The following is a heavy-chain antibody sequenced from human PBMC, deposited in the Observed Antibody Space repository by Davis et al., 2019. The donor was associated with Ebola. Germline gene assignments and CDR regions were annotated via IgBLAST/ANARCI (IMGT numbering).Heavy chain of an antibody. Sequence: GESLKISCAASGFTFRSYAMSWVRQAPGKGLEWVSAISGSGGSTYYADSVKGRFTISRDNSKNTLYLQMNSLRAEDTAVYYCARRELHGVDYWGQGTLVTVSS. V-gene: IGHV3-23*01. CDR3: ARRELHGVDY. J-gene: IGHJ4*02. CDR2: ISGSGGST. CDR1: GFTFRSYA. D-gene: IGHD1-7*01.